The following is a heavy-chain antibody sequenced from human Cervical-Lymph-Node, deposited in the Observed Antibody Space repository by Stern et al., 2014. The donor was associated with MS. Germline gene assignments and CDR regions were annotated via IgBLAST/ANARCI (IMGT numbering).Heavy chain of an antibody. CDR3: ARVLAAGAFYYFGMDV. CDR2: IDWDDDK. J-gene: IGHJ6*02. V-gene: IGHV2-70*01. CDR1: GFSLTTTGMC. D-gene: IGHD6-25*01. Sequence: QVTLKESGPALVKPTQTLTLTCTFSGFSLTTTGMCVSWIRQPPGKALEXLALIDWDDDKYYSTSLKTRLTISRDTSKNQVVLTLTDVDPVDSATYYCARVLAAGAFYYFGMDVWGQGTTVTVSS.